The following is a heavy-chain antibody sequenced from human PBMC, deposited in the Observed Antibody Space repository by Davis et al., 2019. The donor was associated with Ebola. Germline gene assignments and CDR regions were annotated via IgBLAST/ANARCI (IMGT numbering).Heavy chain of an antibody. CDR3: ARTYYYGSGSDYKYYYGMDV. V-gene: IGHV1-46*01. CDR1: RYTFTSYY. Sequence: ASVKVSCKASRYTFTSYYMHWVRQAPGQGLEWMGIINPSGGSTSYAQKFQGRVTMTRDTSTSTVYMELSSLRSEDTAVYYCARTYYYGSGSDYKYYYGMDVWGQGTTVTVSS. CDR2: INPSGGST. D-gene: IGHD3-10*01. J-gene: IGHJ6*02.